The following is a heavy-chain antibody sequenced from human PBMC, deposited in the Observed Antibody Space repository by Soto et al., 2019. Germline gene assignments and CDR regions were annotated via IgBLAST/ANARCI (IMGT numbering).Heavy chain of an antibody. CDR2: IRSKPNNYAT. Sequence: GGSLRLSCAASGFTFSGSAMHWVRQASGRGLEWVGRIRSKPNNYATAYGASVKGRFTISRDDSKNTAYLQMNSLNTEDTAVYYCSRQASDFWSGKPQYYMDVWGKGTTVTVSS. CDR1: GFTFSGSA. CDR3: SRQASDFWSGKPQYYMDV. J-gene: IGHJ6*03. V-gene: IGHV3-73*01. D-gene: IGHD3-3*01.